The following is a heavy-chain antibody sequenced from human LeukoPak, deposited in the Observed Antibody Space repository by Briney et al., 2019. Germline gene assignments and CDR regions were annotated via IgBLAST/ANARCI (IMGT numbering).Heavy chain of an antibody. D-gene: IGHD3-22*01. CDR1: GGSFSGYY. CDR3: ARALQEDSSGYFDGMDV. V-gene: IGHV4-34*01. Sequence: SETLSLTCAVYGGSFSGYYWSWIRQPPGKGLEWIGEINHSGSTNYNPSLKSRVTISVDTSKNQFSLKLSSVTAADTAVYYCARALQEDSSGYFDGMDVWGQGTTVTVSS. CDR2: INHSGST. J-gene: IGHJ6*02.